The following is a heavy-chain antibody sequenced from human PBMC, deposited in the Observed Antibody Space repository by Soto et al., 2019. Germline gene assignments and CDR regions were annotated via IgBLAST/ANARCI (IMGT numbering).Heavy chain of an antibody. Sequence: QVQLVQSGAEVKMPGSSVKVSCKASGGTFNSYAIDWVRQAPGQGLEWMGGIIPIFGTTNYPQKLQGRVKLTADESTRTADMELRTLGSEDTAVYYCARGIVTGSEYNYYYYGMDVWGQGTTVTVSS. CDR3: ARGIVTGSEYNYYYYGMDV. D-gene: IGHD1-1*01. V-gene: IGHV1-69*12. CDR2: IIPIFGTT. CDR1: GGTFNSYA. J-gene: IGHJ6*02.